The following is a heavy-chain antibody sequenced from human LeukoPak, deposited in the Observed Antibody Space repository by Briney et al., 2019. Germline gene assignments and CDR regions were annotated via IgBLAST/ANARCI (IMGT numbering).Heavy chain of an antibody. CDR1: GFTFSSYW. D-gene: IGHD3-22*01. J-gene: IGHJ4*02. Sequence: GGSLRLSCAASGFTFSSYWMSWVRQAPGKGLEWVANIKQDGSEKYYVDSVKGRFTISRDNAKNSLYLQMNSPRAEDTAVYYCARVDSDYYDSSGYYFGGGPDYWGQGTLVTVSS. CDR3: ARVDSDYYDSSGYYFGGGPDY. CDR2: IKQDGSEK. V-gene: IGHV3-7*01.